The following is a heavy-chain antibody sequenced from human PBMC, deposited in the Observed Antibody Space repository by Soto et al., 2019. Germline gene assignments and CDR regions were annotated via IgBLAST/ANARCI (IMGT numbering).Heavy chain of an antibody. CDR3: ARVLQTTSEVLVYYYYGMDV. V-gene: IGHV3-7*05. CDR2: IKQDGSEK. CDR1: GFTFSSYW. D-gene: IGHD4-17*01. J-gene: IGHJ6*02. Sequence: LRLSCAASGFTFSSYWMSWVRQAPGKGLEWVANIKQDGSEKYYVDSGKGRFTISRDNAKNSLYLQMNSLRAEDTAVYYCARVLQTTSEVLVYYYYGMDVWGQGTTVTVSS.